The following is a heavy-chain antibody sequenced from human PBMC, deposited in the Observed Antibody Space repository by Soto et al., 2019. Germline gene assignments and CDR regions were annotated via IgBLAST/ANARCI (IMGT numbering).Heavy chain of an antibody. Sequence: QVQLLESGPRLVKPSGTLSLTCAVSGVSISSRYWWSWVRQTPGKGLEWIGEAYHSGSTNYNPSPKRRVTISVDKSKNLFSLKLTSVTAADPAVYYCAKAPPDMNYYGSGTADLWGQGTLVTVSS. D-gene: IGHD3-10*01. J-gene: IGHJ5*02. CDR2: AYHSGST. CDR3: AKAPPDMNYYGSGTADL. CDR1: GVSISSRYW. V-gene: IGHV4-4*02.